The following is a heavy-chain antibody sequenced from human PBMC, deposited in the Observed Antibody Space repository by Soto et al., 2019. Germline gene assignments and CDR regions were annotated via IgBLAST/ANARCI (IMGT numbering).Heavy chain of an antibody. D-gene: IGHD3-16*02. V-gene: IGHV6-1*01. CDR2: TYYRSKWYN. CDR3: ARDHDYIWGSYRGPFDY. Sequence: PSQTLSLTCAISGDSVSSNSAAWNWIRQSPSRGPEWLGRTYYRSKWYNDYAVSVKSRITINPDTSKNQFSLQLNSVTPEDTAVYYCARDHDYIWGSYRGPFDYWGQGTLVTVSS. CDR1: GDSVSSNSAA. J-gene: IGHJ4*02.